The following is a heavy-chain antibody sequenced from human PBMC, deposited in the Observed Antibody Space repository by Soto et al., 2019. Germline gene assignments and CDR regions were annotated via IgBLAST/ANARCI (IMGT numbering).Heavy chain of an antibody. D-gene: IGHD3-3*01. CDR3: ARDQYSGAYYDFWSGYIYGMDV. CDR1: GYTFTSYD. V-gene: IGHV1-46*01. CDR2: INPSGGST. Sequence: ASVKVSCKASGYTFTSYDINWVRQAPGQGLEWMGIINPSGGSTSYAQKFQGRVTMTRDTSTSTVYMELSSLRSEDTAVYYCARDQYSGAYYDFWSGYIYGMDVWGQGTTVTVSS. J-gene: IGHJ6*02.